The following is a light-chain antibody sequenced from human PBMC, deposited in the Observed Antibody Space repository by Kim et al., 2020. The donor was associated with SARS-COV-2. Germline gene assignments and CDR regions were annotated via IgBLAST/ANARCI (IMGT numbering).Light chain of an antibody. CDR3: QQYNSLPVT. V-gene: IGKV1-33*01. Sequence: ASGGDRVTITCQASQDIRNFLNWFRQKPGKAPNLLIYDGSNLETGVTSRVSGSGSGTDFTLTINSLQPEDIATYYCQQYNSLPVTFGQGTRLEIK. CDR2: DGS. J-gene: IGKJ5*01. CDR1: QDIRNF.